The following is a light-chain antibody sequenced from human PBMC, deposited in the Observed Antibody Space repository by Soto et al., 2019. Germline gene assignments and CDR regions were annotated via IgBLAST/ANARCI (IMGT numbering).Light chain of an antibody. CDR3: QHYNSYSWT. CDR2: DVS. J-gene: IGKJ1*01. CDR1: QSISNW. V-gene: IGKV1-5*01. Sequence: DVQMTQSPSTLSASVGDRLTITCRASQSISNWLAWYQQRPGKAPRLLIFDVSGLESGVPGRFSGSGVGTHFTLTISGLQPEDFATYHCQHYNSYSWTFGQGTKVDIK.